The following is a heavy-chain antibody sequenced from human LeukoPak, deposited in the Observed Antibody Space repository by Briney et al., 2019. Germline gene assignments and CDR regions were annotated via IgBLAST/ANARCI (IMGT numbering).Heavy chain of an antibody. CDR3: ATGGMYSGSGFDF. CDR2: FDAEEGET. V-gene: IGHV1-24*01. J-gene: IGHJ4*02. Sequence: ASVKVSFKVSGYILTELSMHWVRQAPGKGLEWMGGFDAEEGETIYSQKFQGRVTMTEDTSTDTAYMELSSLRSEDTAVYYCATGGMYSGSGFDFWGQGTLVTVSS. D-gene: IGHD6-13*01. CDR1: GYILTELS.